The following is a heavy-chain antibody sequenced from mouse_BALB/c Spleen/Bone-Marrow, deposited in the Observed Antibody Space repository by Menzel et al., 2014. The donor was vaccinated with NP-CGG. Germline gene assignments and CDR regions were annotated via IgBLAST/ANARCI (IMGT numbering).Heavy chain of an antibody. Sequence: VQLKQSGGGLVQPKGSLKLSCAASGFTFNTYAMNWVRQAPGKGLEWVARIRSKSNNYATYYADSVKDRFTISRDDSQSMLYLQMNNLKTEDTAIYYCVRWGDYEPWFAYWGQGTLVTVSA. V-gene: IGHV10-1*02. CDR2: IRSKSNNYAT. CDR1: GFTFNTYA. CDR3: VRWGDYEPWFAY. D-gene: IGHD2-4*01. J-gene: IGHJ3*01.